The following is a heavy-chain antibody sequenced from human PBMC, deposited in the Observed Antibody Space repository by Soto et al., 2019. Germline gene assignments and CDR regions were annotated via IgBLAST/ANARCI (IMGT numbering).Heavy chain of an antibody. J-gene: IGHJ6*02. CDR3: ARDRRKNLAAAVDYYYGMDV. Sequence: QPGGSLRLSCAASGFTVSSNYMSWVRQAPGKGLEWVSVIYSGGSTYYADSVKGRFTISRDNSKNTLYLQMNSLRAEDTAVYYCARDRRKNLAAAVDYYYGMDVRGQGTTVTVSS. D-gene: IGHD6-13*01. CDR2: IYSGGST. V-gene: IGHV3-66*01. CDR1: GFTVSSNY.